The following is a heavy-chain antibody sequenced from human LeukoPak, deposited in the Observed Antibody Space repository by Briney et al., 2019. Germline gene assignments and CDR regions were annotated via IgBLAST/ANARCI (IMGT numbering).Heavy chain of an antibody. J-gene: IGHJ4*02. CDR1: GGSINSYY. D-gene: IGHD5-12*01. V-gene: IGHV4-4*07. CDR2: IYSSGST. Sequence: SETLSLTCTVSGGSINSYYWSWIRQPAGKGLEWIGRIYSSGSTGYNPSLRSRVTMSLDTSKNQFSLNLSSVTAADTAVYYCARVDIRTAFFDYWGQGTLVTVSS. CDR3: ARVDIRTAFFDY.